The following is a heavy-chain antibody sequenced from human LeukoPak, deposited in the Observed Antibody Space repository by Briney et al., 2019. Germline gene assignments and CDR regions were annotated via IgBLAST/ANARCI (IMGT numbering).Heavy chain of an antibody. Sequence: ASVKVSCKASGYTFTNYYMVWVRQAPGQGLEWMGIINPSSGTTNYAQKFQGRVTMTRDMSTSTVYMELSSLRSEDTAVYYCARGPHKRTYDRDNWFDPWGQGTLVTVSS. V-gene: IGHV1-46*01. CDR1: GYTFTNYY. CDR2: INPSSGTT. D-gene: IGHD3-3*01. J-gene: IGHJ5*02. CDR3: ARGPHKRTYDRDNWFDP.